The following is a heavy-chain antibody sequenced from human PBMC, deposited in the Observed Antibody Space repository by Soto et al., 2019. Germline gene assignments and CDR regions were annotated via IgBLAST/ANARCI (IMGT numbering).Heavy chain of an antibody. D-gene: IGHD5-18*01. CDR2: ISAYNGNT. J-gene: IGHJ6*02. CDR1: GYTFTSYG. Sequence: QVQLVQSGAEVKKPGASVKVSCKASGYTFTSYGFSWVRQAPGQGLEWLGWISAYNGNTNYAQKRQGRLTMTTDTCSSSAYMELRSLRSDDTAVYYGASFREGYSDGWSYYYGMDVWGQGTMVTVSS. V-gene: IGHV1-18*01. CDR3: ASFREGYSDGWSYYYGMDV.